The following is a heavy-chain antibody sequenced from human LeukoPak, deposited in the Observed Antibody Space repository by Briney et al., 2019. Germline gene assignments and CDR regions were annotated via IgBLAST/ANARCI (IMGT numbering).Heavy chain of an antibody. Sequence: GGSLRLSCAGSGFTFNTYNINWVRQAPGKGLEWVASISSSTTYIFYADSVRGRFTISRDNAKNSLFLQMNSLRAEDTAVYYCAKTPLVYYDSSGYPDYWGQGTLVTVSS. CDR2: ISSSTTYI. CDR1: GFTFNTYN. CDR3: AKTPLVYYDSSGYPDY. D-gene: IGHD3-22*01. J-gene: IGHJ4*02. V-gene: IGHV3-21*01.